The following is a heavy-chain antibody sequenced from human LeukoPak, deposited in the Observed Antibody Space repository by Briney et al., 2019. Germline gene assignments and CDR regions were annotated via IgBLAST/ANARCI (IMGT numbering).Heavy chain of an antibody. D-gene: IGHD3-10*01. J-gene: IGHJ3*02. CDR2: ISSDGSST. V-gene: IGHV3-74*01. CDR3: ARDLYMVRGAMHDAFDI. CDR1: GFTFSSYW. Sequence: PGGSLRLSCAASGFTFSSYWMNWVRQAPGRGLVWVSRISSDGSSTIYADSVKGRFTISRDNAKNTMYLQMNRLRAEDTAVYYCARDLYMVRGAMHDAFDIWGQGTMVTVSS.